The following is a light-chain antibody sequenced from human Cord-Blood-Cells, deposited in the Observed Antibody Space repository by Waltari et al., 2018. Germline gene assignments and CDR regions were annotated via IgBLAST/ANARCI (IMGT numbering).Light chain of an antibody. CDR3: QQSYSTPFT. J-gene: IGKJ3*01. V-gene: IGKV1-39*01. CDR1: QSISSY. CDR2: AAS. Sequence: DIEMTNSPSTLSVSVGRRVTMTCRASQSISSYLNWYQQKPGKAPKLLIYAASSLQSGVPSRFSGSGSGTDFTLTISSLQPEDFATYYCQQSYSTPFTFGPGTKVDIK.